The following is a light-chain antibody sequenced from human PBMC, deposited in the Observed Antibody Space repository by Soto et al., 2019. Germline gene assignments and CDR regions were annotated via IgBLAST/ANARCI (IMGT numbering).Light chain of an antibody. Sequence: DIQMSRAPSTRSASVGDRVSITCRASQSINRWLAWYQQKPGKGPKLLIYAASSLQSGVPSRFSGSGSGTDFTLIISSLQPEDFATYYCQQSYTSVTFGPGTKVDI. CDR1: QSINRW. V-gene: IGKV1-39*01. CDR3: QQSYTSVT. J-gene: IGKJ3*01. CDR2: AAS.